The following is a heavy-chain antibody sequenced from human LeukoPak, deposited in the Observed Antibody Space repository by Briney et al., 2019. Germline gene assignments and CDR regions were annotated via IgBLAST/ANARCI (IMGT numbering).Heavy chain of an antibody. CDR3: ARGFDFFRFDY. D-gene: IGHD3/OR15-3a*01. CDR2: IYYSGST. J-gene: IGHJ4*02. CDR1: GGSMSTYY. V-gene: IGHV4-59*01. Sequence: SETLSPTCTVSGGSMSTYYWSWIRQPPGKGLEWIGYIYYSGSTNYNPSLKSRVTISVDTSKNQFSLKLSSVTAADTAVYYCARGFDFFRFDYWGQGTLVTVSS.